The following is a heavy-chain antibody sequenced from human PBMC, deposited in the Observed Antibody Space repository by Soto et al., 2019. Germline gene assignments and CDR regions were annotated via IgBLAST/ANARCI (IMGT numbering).Heavy chain of an antibody. Sequence: GGSLRLSCAASGFTFSSYSMNWVRQAPGKGLEWVSSISSSSSYIYYADSVKGRFTISRDNAKNSLYLQMNSLRAEDTAVYYCARKGIAAADGMDVWGQGTTVTVSS. CDR3: ARKGIAAADGMDV. V-gene: IGHV3-21*01. J-gene: IGHJ6*02. CDR2: ISSSSSYI. D-gene: IGHD6-13*01. CDR1: GFTFSSYS.